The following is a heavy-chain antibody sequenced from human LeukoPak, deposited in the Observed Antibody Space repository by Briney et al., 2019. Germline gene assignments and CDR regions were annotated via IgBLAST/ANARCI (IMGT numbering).Heavy chain of an antibody. D-gene: IGHD3-16*01. J-gene: IGHJ4*02. V-gene: IGHV3-15*01. Sequence: GGSLRLSCAASGFQFTTAWMNWVRQAPGKGLEWVGRVKSKNDGEIRDYAAPVKGRFTISRDDSQSTLYLQMNSLQTEDTGVYYCTTDWGTTRYRYYWGQGTPVTVSS. CDR3: TTDWGTTRYRYY. CDR2: VKSKNDGEIR. CDR1: GFQFTTAW.